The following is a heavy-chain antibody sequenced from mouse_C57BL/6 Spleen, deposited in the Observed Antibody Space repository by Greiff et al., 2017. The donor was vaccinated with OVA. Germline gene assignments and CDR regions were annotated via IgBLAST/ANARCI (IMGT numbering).Heavy chain of an antibody. Sequence: LQQPGAELVKPGASVKMSCKASGYTFTSYWITWVKQRPGQGLEWIGDIYPGSGSTKYNEKFKSKATLTGDTSSSTSYMQLSSLASEDSAVYDSARQDYGSTLDDWGQGTTLTVSS. D-gene: IGHD1-1*01. J-gene: IGHJ2*01. CDR1: GYTFTSYW. V-gene: IGHV1-55*01. CDR2: IYPGSGST. CDR3: ARQDYGSTLDD.